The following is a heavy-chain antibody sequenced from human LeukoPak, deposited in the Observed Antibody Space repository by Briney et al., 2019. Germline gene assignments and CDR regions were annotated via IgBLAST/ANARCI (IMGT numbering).Heavy chain of an antibody. Sequence: PETLSLTCAVSGGSFTGYYWTWIRRTPGEGLEWIGEINDSGNTTYNPHIQSRVITSVDTSKNHYSLKLSYVTAAGTSVYFCARDAQVRSNCRGRRCYYMDVWGTGTTVTVSS. CDR3: ARDAQVRSNCRGRRCYYMDV. CDR2: INDSGNT. J-gene: IGHJ6*03. V-gene: IGHV4-34*01. CDR1: GGSFTGYY. D-gene: IGHD1-1*01.